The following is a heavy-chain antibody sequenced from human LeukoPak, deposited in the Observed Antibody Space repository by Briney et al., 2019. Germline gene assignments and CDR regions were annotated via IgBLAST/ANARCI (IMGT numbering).Heavy chain of an antibody. CDR3: ARGGASFDY. J-gene: IGHJ4*02. CDR1: GTSISPHY. CDR2: IYSSGTT. V-gene: IGHV4-59*11. D-gene: IGHD1-26*01. Sequence: AETLSLTCAVSGTSISPHYWSWIRQTPGKGLEWIGYIYSSGTTNYNPSLKSRVSMSVDTSKVQLYLTLSSVTAADTAVYYCARGGASFDYWGQGTLVTVSS.